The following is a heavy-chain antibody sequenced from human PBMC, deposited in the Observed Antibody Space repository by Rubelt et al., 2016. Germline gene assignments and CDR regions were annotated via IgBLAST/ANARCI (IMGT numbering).Heavy chain of an antibody. D-gene: IGHD6-19*01. CDR2: IYYSGST. Sequence: PSETLSLTCTVSGGSISSSSYYWGWIRQPPGKGLEWIGSIYYSGSTYYNPSLKSRVTISVDTSKNQFSLKLSSVTAADTAVYYCASDDPSIAVAGPVFDYWGQGTLVTVSS. V-gene: IGHV4-39*01. J-gene: IGHJ4*02. CDR1: GGSISSSSYY. CDR3: ASDDPSIAVAGPVFDY.